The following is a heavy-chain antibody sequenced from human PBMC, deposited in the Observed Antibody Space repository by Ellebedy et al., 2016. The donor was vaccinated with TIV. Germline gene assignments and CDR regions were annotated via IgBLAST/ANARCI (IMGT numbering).Heavy chain of an antibody. D-gene: IGHD6-19*01. V-gene: IGHV3-23*01. CDR2: ISGSDGSI. Sequence: GESLKISXTASGVTFSSYGMTWVRQASGKGLEWVSFISGSDGSIYYADSVKGRFTISRDNSKNTVYLQMNNLRAEDTAIYYCAKDSKRWPPESGYFDYWGQGTLVTVSS. CDR1: GVTFSSYG. J-gene: IGHJ4*02. CDR3: AKDSKRWPPESGYFDY.